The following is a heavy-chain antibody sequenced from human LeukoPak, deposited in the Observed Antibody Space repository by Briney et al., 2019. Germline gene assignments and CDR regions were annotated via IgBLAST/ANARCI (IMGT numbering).Heavy chain of an antibody. V-gene: IGHV4-38-2*02. CDR2: IYHSGST. Sequence: SENLSLTCTVSGYSISSGYYWGWIRQPPGKGLEWIGSIYHSGSTYYNPSLKSRVTISVDTSKNQFSLKLSSVTAADTAVYYCARDLGFWSGYSYYMDVWGKGTTVTVSS. J-gene: IGHJ6*03. CDR1: GYSISSGYY. D-gene: IGHD3-3*01. CDR3: ARDLGFWSGYSYYMDV.